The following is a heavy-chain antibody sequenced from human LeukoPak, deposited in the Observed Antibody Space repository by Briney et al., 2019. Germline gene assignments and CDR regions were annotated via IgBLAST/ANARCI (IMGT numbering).Heavy chain of an antibody. CDR2: INPSGGST. J-gene: IGHJ4*02. D-gene: IGHD3-3*01. CDR3: ARDRITIFGVVIYGYFDY. Sequence: GASVKVSCKASGYTITNNYMHWVRQAPGQGLEWMGIINPSGGSTSYAQKFQGRVTMTRDMSTSTVYMELSSLRSEDTAVYYCARDRITIFGVVIYGYFDYWGQGTLVTVSS. V-gene: IGHV1-46*01. CDR1: GYTITNNY.